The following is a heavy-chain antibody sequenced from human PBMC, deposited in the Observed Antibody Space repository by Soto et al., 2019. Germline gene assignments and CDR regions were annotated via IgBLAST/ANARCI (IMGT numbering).Heavy chain of an antibody. J-gene: IGHJ4*02. Sequence: QVQLVQSGAEMQKPGSSVKVSCQSSGGTFNTYAMNWVRQAPGQGPEWMGDISAMFGAANYAPKVQGRVTITANESTGTSYMQLSSLTSEDTALYFCAREVEVHTPAFVYWGQGTLVTVSS. CDR2: ISAMFGAA. CDR1: GGTFNTYA. D-gene: IGHD3-10*01. CDR3: AREVEVHTPAFVY. V-gene: IGHV1-69*19.